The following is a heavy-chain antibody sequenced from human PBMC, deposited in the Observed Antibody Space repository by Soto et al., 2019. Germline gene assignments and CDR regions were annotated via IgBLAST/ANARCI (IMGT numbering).Heavy chain of an antibody. CDR2: ISYDGSNK. CDR1: GFTFSSYG. V-gene: IGHV3-30*18. D-gene: IGHD6-19*01. J-gene: IGHJ4*02. Sequence: GGSLRLSCAASGFTFSSYGMHWVRQAPGKGLECVAVISYDGSNKYYADSVKGRFTISRDNSKNTLYLQMNSLRAEDTAVYYCAKDTRSSGWYGLTSWGRGTLVTVYS. CDR3: AKDTRSSGWYGLTS.